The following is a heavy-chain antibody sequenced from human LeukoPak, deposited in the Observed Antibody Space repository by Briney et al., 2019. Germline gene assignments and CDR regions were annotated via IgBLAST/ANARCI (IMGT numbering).Heavy chain of an antibody. Sequence: NPGGSLRLSCAASGFTFSSYSMNWVRQAPGKGLEWVSSISSSSSYIYYADSVKGRFTISRDNAKNSLYLQMNSLRAEDTAVYYSTTRDDYGDYPLPYWGQGTLVTVSS. CDR2: ISSSSSYI. CDR3: TTRDDYGDYPLPY. J-gene: IGHJ4*02. D-gene: IGHD4-17*01. CDR1: GFTFSSYS. V-gene: IGHV3-21*01.